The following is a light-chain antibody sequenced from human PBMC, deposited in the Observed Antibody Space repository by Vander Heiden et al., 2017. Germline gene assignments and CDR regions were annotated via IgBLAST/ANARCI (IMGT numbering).Light chain of an antibody. Sequence: DIHMTQTPSSLSASLGDRMNITCRSSETIFNYIDWYQQEPGRAPKLLIYATSNLQSSVPSRFTGSGSGTDFTLTIGSLQREDFATYFCQQTYSPPRTFGQGTKVEI. CDR3: QQTYSPPRT. V-gene: IGKV1-39*01. CDR1: ETIFNY. J-gene: IGKJ1*01. CDR2: ATS.